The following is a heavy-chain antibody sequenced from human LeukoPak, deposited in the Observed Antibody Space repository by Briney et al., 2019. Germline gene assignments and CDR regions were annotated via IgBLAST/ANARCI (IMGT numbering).Heavy chain of an antibody. J-gene: IGHJ4*02. CDR3: ARDIGAARSDY. CDR2: IYYSGSA. CDR1: GGSFSGYY. V-gene: IGHV4-59*01. D-gene: IGHD6-6*01. Sequence: KPSETLSLTCAVYGGSFSGYYWSWIRQPPGKGLEWIGYIYYSGSAKYNPSLKSRVTISVDTSKNQFSLKLTSVTAADTAVYYCARDIGAARSDYWGQGTLVTVSS.